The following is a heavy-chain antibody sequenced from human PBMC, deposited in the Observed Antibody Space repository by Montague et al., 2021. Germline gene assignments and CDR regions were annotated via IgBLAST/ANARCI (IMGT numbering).Heavy chain of an antibody. Sequence: SQTLSLTCNVSGGAISSEGYYWSWIRQHPGKGLEWIGYIYSSGSTYYSPSLESRITISVDTSQNQFSLRLTSVTAADTAVYFCASGNDYSGNCFDYWGQGTPVTVSS. CDR2: IYSSGST. V-gene: IGHV4-31*03. CDR3: ASGNDYSGNCFDY. J-gene: IGHJ4*02. CDR1: GGAISSEGYY. D-gene: IGHD4-23*01.